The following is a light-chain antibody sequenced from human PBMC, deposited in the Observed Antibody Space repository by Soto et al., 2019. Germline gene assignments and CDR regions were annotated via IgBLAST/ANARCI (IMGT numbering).Light chain of an antibody. CDR1: NSNIGVDT. CDR2: NND. CDR3: AAWDDRLSGVL. Sequence: QSVLTQSPSSSGTPGQRVTISCSGSNSNIGVDTVNWYQQFPGTAPRLLLYNNDQRPSGVPDRFSGSKSGTSASLAISALQSEDEADYYCAAWDDRLSGVLIGGGTKLTVL. V-gene: IGLV1-44*01. J-gene: IGLJ2*01.